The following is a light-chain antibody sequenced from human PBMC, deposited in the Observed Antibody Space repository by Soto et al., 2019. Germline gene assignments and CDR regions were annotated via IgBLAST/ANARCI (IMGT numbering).Light chain of an antibody. CDR3: QQSSDIPYT. CDR2: AAS. CDR1: QSFSSY. J-gene: IGKJ2*01. Sequence: DIQMTQAPSSLSASVGDRVTITGRARQSFSSYLNWYQQHPGKAPKLLIYAASSLQRGVPSRFSGSGSGTDFTLTISSLQPEDFATYYCQQSSDIPYTFGQGTKLEIK. V-gene: IGKV1-39*01.